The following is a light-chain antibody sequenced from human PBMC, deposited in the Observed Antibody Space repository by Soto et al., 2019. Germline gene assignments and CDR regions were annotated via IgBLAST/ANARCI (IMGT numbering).Light chain of an antibody. V-gene: IGKV1-12*01. CDR3: QQAQSYPLT. J-gene: IGKJ4*01. CDR2: SAS. Sequence: DVQMTQYPSSVSASEGDRVTITCRASQDISRWLAWYQQKPGKAPKLLIYSASNLQSGVPSRFSGSGSGTDFTLTINSLQPEDSATYYCQQAQSYPLTFGGGTKVDIK. CDR1: QDISRW.